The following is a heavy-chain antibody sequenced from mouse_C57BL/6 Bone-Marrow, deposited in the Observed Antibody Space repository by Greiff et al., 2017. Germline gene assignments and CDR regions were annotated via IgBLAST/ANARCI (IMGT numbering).Heavy chain of an antibody. J-gene: IGHJ4*01. V-gene: IGHV1-69*01. CDR1: GYTFTSYW. D-gene: IGHD1-1*01. CDR3: ARDYYGSSPYYAMDY. Sequence: QVQLKQPGAELVMPVASVKLSCKASGYTFTSYWMHWVKQRPGQGLEWIGEIDPSDSYTNYNQKFKGNFTLTVDKSSSTAYMQLSSLTSEDSAVYYCARDYYGSSPYYAMDYWGQGTSVTVSS. CDR2: IDPSDSYT.